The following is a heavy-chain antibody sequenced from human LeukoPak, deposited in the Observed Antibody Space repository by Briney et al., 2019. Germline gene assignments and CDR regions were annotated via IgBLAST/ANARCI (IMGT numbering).Heavy chain of an antibody. CDR1: GFTFSNYN. CDR3: AVMAVITVDAFDL. D-gene: IGHD5-24*01. Sequence: GGSLRLSCSASGFTFSNYNINWVRQAPGKGPEWISYINTASTTIHYADSVKGRFTISRDNAKNSLYLEMNSLRDEDTAVYYCAVMAVITVDAFDLWGPGTMVTVS. CDR2: INTASTTI. V-gene: IGHV3-48*02. J-gene: IGHJ3*01.